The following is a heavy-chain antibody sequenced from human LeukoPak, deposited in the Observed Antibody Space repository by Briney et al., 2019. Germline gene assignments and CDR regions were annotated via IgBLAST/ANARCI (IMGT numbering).Heavy chain of an antibody. CDR1: GFTFSRYE. Sequence: GGSLRLSCAASGFTFSRYEMNWVRQAPGKGLEWVSYISASTTTTYYGDSVKGRFTISRANAKNSLHLQMSSLRDEDTAIYYCAKATDTYGYLFDQWGQGTLVTVSS. CDR2: ISASTTTT. J-gene: IGHJ4*02. V-gene: IGHV3-48*03. D-gene: IGHD5-18*01. CDR3: AKATDTYGYLFDQ.